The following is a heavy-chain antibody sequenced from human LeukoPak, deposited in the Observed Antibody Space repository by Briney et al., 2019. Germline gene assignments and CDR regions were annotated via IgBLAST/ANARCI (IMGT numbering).Heavy chain of an antibody. CDR3: ARDLNCGGDCQRGFDP. D-gene: IGHD2-21*02. Sequence: SETLSLTCTVSGGSISNSSYYWGWIRQPPGKGLEWIGSIYYSGSTYYNPSLKSRVTISVDTSKNQFSLKLSSETAADTAVYCCARDLNCGGDCQRGFDPWGQGTLVTVSS. CDR1: GGSISNSSYY. CDR2: IYYSGST. V-gene: IGHV4-39*07. J-gene: IGHJ5*02.